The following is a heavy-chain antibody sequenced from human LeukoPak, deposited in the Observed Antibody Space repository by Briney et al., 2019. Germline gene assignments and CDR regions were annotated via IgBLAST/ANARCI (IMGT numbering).Heavy chain of an antibody. D-gene: IGHD6-13*01. CDR3: AKEGIAADCDY. Sequence: GGSPRLSCAASGFIFSSYEMNWVRQAPGKGLEWVSYISSSGSTIYYADSVKGRFTISRDNSKNTLYLQMNSLRAEDTAVYYCAKEGIAADCDYWGQGTLVTVSS. V-gene: IGHV3-48*03. J-gene: IGHJ4*02. CDR1: GFIFSSYE. CDR2: ISSSGSTI.